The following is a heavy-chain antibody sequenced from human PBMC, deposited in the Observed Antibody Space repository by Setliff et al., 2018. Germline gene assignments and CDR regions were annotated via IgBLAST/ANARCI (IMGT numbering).Heavy chain of an antibody. J-gene: IGHJ4*02. CDR3: ARTGTYRYFDY. D-gene: IGHD1-1*01. V-gene: IGHV4-39*01. Sequence: PSETLSLTCTVSGAFLSSGTYYWGWIRQPPGKGLEWIGRIYYRGDTYYNASLKGRLTISVDTAQNQLSLRLTSVTAADTAVYYCARTGTYRYFDYWGQGALVTVSS. CDR1: GAFLSSGTYY. CDR2: IYYRGDT.